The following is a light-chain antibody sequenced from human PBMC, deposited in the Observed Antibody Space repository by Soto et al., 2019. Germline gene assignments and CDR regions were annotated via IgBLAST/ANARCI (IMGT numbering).Light chain of an antibody. Sequence: QPVLTQSSSASASLGSSVKLTCTLSSGHSSYIIAWHHQQPGKAPRYLMKLEGSGSYNKWSGVPDRFSGSSSGADRYLTISNLQFEDEANYYCETWDSNTRVFGGGTKLTVL. CDR1: SGHSSYI. CDR3: ETWDSNTRV. V-gene: IGLV4-60*02. CDR2: LEGSGSY. J-gene: IGLJ2*01.